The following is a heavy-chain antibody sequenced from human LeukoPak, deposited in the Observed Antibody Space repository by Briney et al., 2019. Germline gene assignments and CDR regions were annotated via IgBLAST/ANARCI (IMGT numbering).Heavy chain of an antibody. CDR2: ISWNSGSI. V-gene: IGHV3-9*01. CDR3: AKDIFTGIAAAGAIDY. CDR1: GFTFSSYG. J-gene: IGHJ4*02. D-gene: IGHD6-25*01. Sequence: GGSLRLSCAASGFTFSSYGMHWVRQAPGKGLEWVSGISWNSGSIGYADSVKGRFTISRDNAKNSLYLQMNSLRAEDTALYYCAKDIFTGIAAAGAIDYWSQGTLVTVSS.